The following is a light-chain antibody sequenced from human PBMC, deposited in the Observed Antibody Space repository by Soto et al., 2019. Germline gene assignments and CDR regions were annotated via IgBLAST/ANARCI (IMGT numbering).Light chain of an antibody. V-gene: IGKV3D-20*02. J-gene: IGKJ5*01. CDR2: GAS. CDR3: HQRQYWPPIT. Sequence: EIVLTQSPGTLSLSPGERATLSCRASQSVSSGYLAWYQQKPGQAPRLLIYGASTRATGIPDRFSGSGSGTDFTLTISSLEPEDFAVYYCHQRQYWPPITFGQGTRLEIK. CDR1: QSVSSGY.